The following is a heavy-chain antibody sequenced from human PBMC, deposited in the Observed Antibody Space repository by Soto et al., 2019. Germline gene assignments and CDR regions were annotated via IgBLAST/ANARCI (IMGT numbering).Heavy chain of an antibody. CDR1: GYSFSDYF. Sequence: QVQLVQSGAEVKKSGASVKVSCKPSGYSFSDYFIQWVRQAPGQGLEWVAWINPKTAATNYAKKFQGRVSVIWDTSSTTAYMELTSLRPDDTAVYYCARIKWGLNYYNGMDVWGQGTTVIVSS. D-gene: IGHD1-26*01. V-gene: IGHV1-2*02. CDR2: INPKTAAT. J-gene: IGHJ6*02. CDR3: ARIKWGLNYYNGMDV.